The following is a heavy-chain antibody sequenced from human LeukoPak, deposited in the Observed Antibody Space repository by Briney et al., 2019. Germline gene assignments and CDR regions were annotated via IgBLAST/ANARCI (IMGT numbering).Heavy chain of an antibody. J-gene: IGHJ4*02. CDR2: MSYDGSNK. CDR1: GFTFSSYA. Sequence: GGSLRLSCAASGFTFSSYAMHWVRQAPGKGLEWVTFMSYDGSNKQYVDSVKGRFTISRDDSKNTLYLQMNSLRAEDTAEYYCVKEAKYCSGGDCYYPFHYWGQGSLVTVSS. D-gene: IGHD2-15*01. CDR3: VKEAKYCSGGDCYYPFHY. V-gene: IGHV3-30*04.